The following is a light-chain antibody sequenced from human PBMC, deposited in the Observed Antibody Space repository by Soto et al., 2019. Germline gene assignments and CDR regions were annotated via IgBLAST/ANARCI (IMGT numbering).Light chain of an antibody. CDR2: EVN. CDR1: SSDVGGYKY. V-gene: IGLV2-8*01. CDR3: SSHAGINNVGV. Sequence: QSALTQPPSASGSPGQSVTISCTGTSSDVGGYKYVSWYQQHPGKAPKLMIFEVNKRPSGVPDRFSGSKSGNTASLTVSGLQAEAEADYYCSSHAGINNVGVFGTRPEVTVL. J-gene: IGLJ1*01.